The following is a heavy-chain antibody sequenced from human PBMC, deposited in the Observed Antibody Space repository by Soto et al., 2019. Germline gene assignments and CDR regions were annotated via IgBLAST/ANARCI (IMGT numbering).Heavy chain of an antibody. CDR2: ISAYNGNT. J-gene: IGHJ3*02. Sequence: ASVKVSCKASGYTFTSYGISWVRQAPGQGLEWMGWISAYNGNTNYAQKLQGRVTMTTDTSTSTAYMELRSLRSDDTAMYYCARAKGYSGYEDAFDIWGQGTMVTVSS. CDR1: GYTFTSYG. D-gene: IGHD5-12*01. CDR3: ARAKGYSGYEDAFDI. V-gene: IGHV1-18*01.